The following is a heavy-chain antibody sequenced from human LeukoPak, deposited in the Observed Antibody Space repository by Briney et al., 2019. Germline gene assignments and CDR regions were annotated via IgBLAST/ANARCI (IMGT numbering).Heavy chain of an antibody. CDR1: GGSISSGSYY. CDR3: ARHRRYYYGSGSSYYFDY. J-gene: IGHJ4*02. CDR2: INHSGST. D-gene: IGHD3-10*01. Sequence: KPSETLSLTCTVSGGSISSGSYYWSWIRQPPGKGLEWIGEINHSGSTNYNPSLKSRVTISLDTSKNQFSLKLSSVTAADTAVYYCARHRRYYYGSGSSYYFDYWGQGTLVTVSS. V-gene: IGHV4-39*01.